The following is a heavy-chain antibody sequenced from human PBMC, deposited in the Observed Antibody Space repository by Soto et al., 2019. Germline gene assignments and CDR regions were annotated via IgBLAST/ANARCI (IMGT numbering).Heavy chain of an antibody. CDR2: ISGSGGST. V-gene: IGHV3-23*01. CDR3: AKLWFGENDY. J-gene: IGHJ4*02. CDR1: GFTFSSYA. Sequence: GGSLRLSCAASGFTFSSYAMSSGRQAAGKGLEWVSAISGSGGSTYYADSVKGRFTISRDNSKNTLYLQMNSLRAEDTAVYYCAKLWFGENDYWGQGTLVTVSS. D-gene: IGHD3-10*01.